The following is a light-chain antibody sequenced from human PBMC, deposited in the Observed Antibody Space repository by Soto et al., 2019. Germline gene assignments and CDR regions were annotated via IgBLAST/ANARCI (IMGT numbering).Light chain of an antibody. Sequence: EFVLTQSPATLSLSPGERATLSCRASQRISNYLAWYQQKPGQAPRLLIYDISNRATGVPARFSGSGSGTKFTLTISNVEPEDFALYYCQQRSSPTGTFAQGTKV. J-gene: IGKJ1*01. CDR1: QRISNY. V-gene: IGKV3-11*01. CDR2: DIS. CDR3: QQRSSPTGT.